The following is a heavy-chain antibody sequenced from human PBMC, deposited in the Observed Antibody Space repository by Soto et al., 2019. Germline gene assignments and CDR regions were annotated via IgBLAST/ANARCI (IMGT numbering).Heavy chain of an antibody. Sequence: PQENLCLTYAGSGGFFSAYWWSGFRQPPGKGLEWIGEINHSGSTNYNPSHKSRVTISVDTSKNQCSLKLSSVTAADTAVYYCARGIKTIYRRGTYTDYWGTGP. CDR3: ARGIKTIYRRGTYTDY. D-gene: IGHD6-19*01. CDR2: INHSGST. V-gene: IGHV4-34*01. J-gene: IGHJ4*03. CDR1: GGFFSAYW.